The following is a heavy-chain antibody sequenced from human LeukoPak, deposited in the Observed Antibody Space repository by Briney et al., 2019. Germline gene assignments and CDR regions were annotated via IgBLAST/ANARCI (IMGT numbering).Heavy chain of an antibody. Sequence: ASVKVSCKASGYTFTSYGISWVRQAPGQGLEWMGWISAYNGNTNYAQKLQGRVTMTTDTSTSTAYMELRSLRSDDTAVYYCASTDLRYYYDSSGYPPDIWGQGTMVTVSS. CDR1: GYTFTSYG. J-gene: IGHJ3*02. CDR2: ISAYNGNT. D-gene: IGHD3-22*01. CDR3: ASTDLRYYYDSSGYPPDI. V-gene: IGHV1-18*01.